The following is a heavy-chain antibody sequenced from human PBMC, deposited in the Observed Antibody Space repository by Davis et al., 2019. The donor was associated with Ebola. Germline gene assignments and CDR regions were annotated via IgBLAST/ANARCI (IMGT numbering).Heavy chain of an antibody. CDR2: IYYSGST. J-gene: IGHJ4*02. CDR1: GGSISSYY. Sequence: SETLSLTCTVSGGSISSYYWSWIRQPPGKGLEWIGYIYYSGSTNYNPSLKSRVTISVDTSKNQFSLKLSSVTAADTAVYYCARDGYYYDSSAYFDYWGQGTLVTVSS. D-gene: IGHD3-22*01. CDR3: ARDGYYYDSSAYFDY. V-gene: IGHV4-59*12.